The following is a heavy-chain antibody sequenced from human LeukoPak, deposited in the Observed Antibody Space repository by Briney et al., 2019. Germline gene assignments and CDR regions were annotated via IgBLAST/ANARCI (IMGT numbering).Heavy chain of an antibody. J-gene: IGHJ4*02. D-gene: IGHD6-13*01. Sequence: GGSLRLSCAASGFTFSDYWMSWVRQAPGKGLEWVASIKQDGSASNYVDSVKGRFTISRDNAKNSLFLQMNSLRAEDTAAYYCARYLAGHSSSWSDDYWGQGTLVTVSS. V-gene: IGHV3-7*01. CDR2: IKQDGSAS. CDR3: ARYLAGHSSSWSDDY. CDR1: GFTFSDYW.